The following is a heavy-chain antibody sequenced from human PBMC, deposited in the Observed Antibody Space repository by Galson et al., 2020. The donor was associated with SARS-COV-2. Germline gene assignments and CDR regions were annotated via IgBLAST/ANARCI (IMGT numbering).Heavy chain of an antibody. CDR1: GFTFSSYA. J-gene: IGHJ4*02. CDR3: ARLSRGYSGYDGDY. D-gene: IGHD5-12*01. CDR2: ISYDGSNK. V-gene: IGHV3-30-3*01. Sequence: GGSLRLSCAASGFTFSSYAMHWVRQAPGKGLEWVAVISYDGSNKYYADSVKGRFTISRDNSKNTLYLQMNSLRAEDTAVYYCARLSRGYSGYDGDYWGQGTLVTVSS.